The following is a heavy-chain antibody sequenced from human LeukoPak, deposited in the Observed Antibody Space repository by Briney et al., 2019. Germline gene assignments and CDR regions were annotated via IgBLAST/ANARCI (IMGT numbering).Heavy chain of an antibody. CDR3: ARSRGIAALDY. Sequence: GASVKVSCKASGYTFTDYYMHWVRQAPGQGLEWMGWINPNSGGTNYAQKFQGRVTMTRDTSISTAYMDLSRLRSDDTAVFYCARSRGIAALDYWAREPWSPSPQ. CDR2: INPNSGGT. J-gene: IGHJ4*02. D-gene: IGHD6-6*01. V-gene: IGHV1-2*02. CDR1: GYTFTDYY.